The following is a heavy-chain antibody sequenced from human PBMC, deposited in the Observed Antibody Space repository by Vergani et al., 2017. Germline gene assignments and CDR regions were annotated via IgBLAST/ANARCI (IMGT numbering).Heavy chain of an antibody. J-gene: IGHJ5*02. Sequence: QVQLVQSGAEVKKPGSSVKVSCKASGGPFSSYAISWVRQAPGQGLEWMGGIIPIFGTANYAQKFQGRVTITADESTSTAYMELSSLRSEDTAVYYCARALYPSPAPIKPGLSGGCCYSPGGQGTLVTVSS. D-gene: IGHD2-15*01. CDR3: ARALYPSPAPIKPGLSGGCCYSP. CDR1: GGPFSSYA. CDR2: IIPIFGTA. V-gene: IGHV1-69*01.